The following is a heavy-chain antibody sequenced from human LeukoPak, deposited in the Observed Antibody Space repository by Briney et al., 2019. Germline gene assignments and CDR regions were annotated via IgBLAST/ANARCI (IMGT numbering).Heavy chain of an antibody. D-gene: IGHD3-22*01. Sequence: ASVKVSCKASGYTFTSYDINWVRQATGQGLEWMGWMNPNSGNTCYAQNFQGRVTMTRNTSISTHYMELSSLRSEDTAVYYCARPYSSGYYYFDYWGQGTLVTVSS. CDR1: GYTFTSYD. J-gene: IGHJ4*02. CDR2: MNPNSGNT. CDR3: ARPYSSGYYYFDY. V-gene: IGHV1-8*01.